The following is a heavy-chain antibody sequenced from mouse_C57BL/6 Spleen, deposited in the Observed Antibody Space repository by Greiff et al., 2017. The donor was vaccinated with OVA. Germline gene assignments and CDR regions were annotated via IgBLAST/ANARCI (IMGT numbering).Heavy chain of an antibody. CDR1: GYTFTSYW. CDR3: ARFYGSSYWYFDV. CDR2: IDPSDSYT. J-gene: IGHJ1*03. V-gene: IGHV1-69*01. Sequence: QVQLQQPGAELVMPGASVKLSCKASGYTFTSYWMHWVKQRPGQGLEWIGEIDPSDSYTNYNQKFKGKSTLTVDKSSGTAYMQLSSLTSEDSAVYYCARFYGSSYWYFDVWGTGTTVTVSS. D-gene: IGHD1-1*01.